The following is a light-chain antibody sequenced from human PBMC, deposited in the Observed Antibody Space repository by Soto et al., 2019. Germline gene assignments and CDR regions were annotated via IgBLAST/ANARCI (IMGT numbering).Light chain of an antibody. Sequence: DIQMAQSPSSLSAFVGDRVTITCRASRTISTYFNWYQKKPGRAPRLLIHSASSLQSGIPSRFTGSGSGTEFTLTISGLQPEDFATYYCQQSNSMPWTFGPGTEV. J-gene: IGKJ1*01. CDR2: SAS. CDR1: RTISTY. CDR3: QQSNSMPWT. V-gene: IGKV1-39*01.